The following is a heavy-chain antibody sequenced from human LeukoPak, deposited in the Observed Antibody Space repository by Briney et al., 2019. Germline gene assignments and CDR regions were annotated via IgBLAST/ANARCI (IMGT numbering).Heavy chain of an antibody. V-gene: IGHV1-2*02. CDR1: GYTFTGYY. CDR2: INPNSGGT. D-gene: IGHD6-13*01. CDR3: ARDNDSWYWFDP. J-gene: IGHJ5*02. Sequence: ASVMVSCKASGYTFTGYYMHWVRQAPGQGLEWMGWINPNSGGTNYAQKFQGRVTMTRDTSISTAYMELSRLRSDDTAVYYCARDNDSWYWFDPWGQGTLVTVSS.